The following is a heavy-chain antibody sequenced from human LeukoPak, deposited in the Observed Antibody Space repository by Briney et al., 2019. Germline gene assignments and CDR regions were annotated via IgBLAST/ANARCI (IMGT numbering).Heavy chain of an antibody. CDR1: GYSISSGYY. CDR3: ARKDPGYSGYSDFDY. J-gene: IGHJ4*02. CDR2: IYHSGST. D-gene: IGHD5-12*01. V-gene: IGHV4-38-2*02. Sequence: SSETLSLTCTVSGYSISSGYYWGWIRQPPGKGLEWIANIYHSGSTYYNPSLKSRVTISLDTSKNQFSLKLSSVTAADTAVYYCARKDPGYSGYSDFDYWGQGTLVTVSS.